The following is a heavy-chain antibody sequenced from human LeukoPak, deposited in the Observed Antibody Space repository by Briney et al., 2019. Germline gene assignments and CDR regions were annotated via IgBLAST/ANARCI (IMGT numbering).Heavy chain of an antibody. V-gene: IGHV4-4*02. CDR3: TREIGYCAGGTCYFGAFDI. CDR1: GGSISSSNW. J-gene: IGHJ3*02. CDR2: IYHSGST. Sequence: PSGTLSLTCAVSGGSISSSNWWSWVRQPPGKGLEWIGEIYHSGSTNYNPSLKSRVTISVDKSKNQFSLKLSSVTAADTAFYYCTREIGYCAGGTCYFGAFDIWDQGTLVTVSS. D-gene: IGHD2-8*02.